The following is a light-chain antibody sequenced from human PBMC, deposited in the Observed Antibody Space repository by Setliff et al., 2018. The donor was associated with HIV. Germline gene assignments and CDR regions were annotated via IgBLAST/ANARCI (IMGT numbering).Light chain of an antibody. J-gene: IGLJ1*01. V-gene: IGLV2-18*02. CDR3: SSYTSISTYV. CDR1: SSDVGSYNR. Sequence: QSALTQPPSVSGSPGQSVTISCTGTSSDVGSYNRVSWYQQPPGTAPKLMIYEVNNRPSGVPDRFSGSKSGNTAFLTISGLQAEDEADYYCSSYTSISTYVFGTGTKVTVL. CDR2: EVN.